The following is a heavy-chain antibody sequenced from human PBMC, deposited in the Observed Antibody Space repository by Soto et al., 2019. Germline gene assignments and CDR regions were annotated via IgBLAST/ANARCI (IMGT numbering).Heavy chain of an antibody. Sequence: QVQLVESGGGVVQPGRSLRLSCAASGFTFSNYAMHWVRQAPGKGLEWVAVISSDGSNKYYADSVKGRFTISRDNSKNQVYLLMNSLRVEGTAVYYCGRDSRRYSSSDGTWFDPWGQGTLVTVSP. CDR1: GFTFSNYA. V-gene: IGHV3-30*14. J-gene: IGHJ5*02. D-gene: IGHD6-6*01. CDR2: ISSDGSNK. CDR3: GRDSRRYSSSDGTWFDP.